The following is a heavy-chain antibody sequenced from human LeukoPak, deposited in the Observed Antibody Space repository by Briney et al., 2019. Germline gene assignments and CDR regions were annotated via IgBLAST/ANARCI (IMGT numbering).Heavy chain of an antibody. CDR3: ARGASTFDY. CDR1: GGSISSSSYY. Sequence: SETLSLTCTVSGGSISSSSYYWGWIRQPPGKGLEWIGSIYYSGSTYYNPSLKSRVTISVDTSKNQFSLKLSSVTAADTAVYYCARGASTFDYWGQGTLVTVSS. CDR2: IYYSGST. J-gene: IGHJ4*02. V-gene: IGHV4-39*07.